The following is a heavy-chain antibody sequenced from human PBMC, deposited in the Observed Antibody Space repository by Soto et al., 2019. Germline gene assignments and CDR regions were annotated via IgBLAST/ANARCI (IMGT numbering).Heavy chain of an antibody. CDR1: GFTVSSNY. D-gene: IGHD3-22*01. V-gene: IGHV3-66*01. Sequence: HPGGSLRLSCAASGFTVSSNYMSWVRQAPGKGLEWVSVIYSGGSTYYADSVKGRFTISRDNSKNTLYLQMNSLRAEDTAVYYCARDSSPYDSSGSFNGMDVWGPGTMVNVSS. CDR3: ARDSSPYDSSGSFNGMDV. J-gene: IGHJ6*02. CDR2: IYSGGST.